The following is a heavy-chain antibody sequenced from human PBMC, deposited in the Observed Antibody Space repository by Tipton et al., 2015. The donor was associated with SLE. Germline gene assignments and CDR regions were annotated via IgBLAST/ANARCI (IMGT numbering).Heavy chain of an antibody. CDR1: GSTFSSYG. Sequence: SGSTFSSYGMHWVRQAPGKGLEWVAVIWYDGSNKYYADSVKGRFTISRDNSKNTLYLQMNSLRAEDTAVYYCAAELLDAFDIWGQGTMVTVSS. V-gene: IGHV3-33*01. D-gene: IGHD1-26*01. CDR2: IWYDGSNK. J-gene: IGHJ3*02. CDR3: AAELLDAFDI.